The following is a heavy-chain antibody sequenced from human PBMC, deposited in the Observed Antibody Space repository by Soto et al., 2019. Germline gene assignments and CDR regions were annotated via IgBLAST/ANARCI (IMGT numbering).Heavy chain of an antibody. V-gene: IGHV4-39*01. CDR3: AGRRGYGDDVFGPDY. J-gene: IGHJ4*02. CDR2: IYYSGST. Sequence: QLQLQESGPGLVKPSETLSLTCTVSGGSIRSSSYYWGWIRQPPGKGLAWIGSIYYSGSTYYNPSLKSRVTIAVDTSKNQFSLMLSSVTAADTAVYYCAGRRGYGDDVFGPDYWGQGTLVTVSS. D-gene: IGHD4-17*01. CDR1: GGSIRSSSYY.